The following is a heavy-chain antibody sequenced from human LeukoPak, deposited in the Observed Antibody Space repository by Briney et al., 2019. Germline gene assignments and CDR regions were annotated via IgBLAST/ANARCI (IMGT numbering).Heavy chain of an antibody. J-gene: IGHJ4*02. CDR1: GGSISSGSYY. Sequence: SETLSLTCTVSGGSISSGSYYWSWIRQPAGKGLEWIGRIYTSGSTNYNPSLKSRVTLSVDTSKNQFSLKLSSVTAADTAVYYCARIYYYYNSGSSYYVDSWGQGALVTVSS. CDR2: IYTSGST. CDR3: ARIYYYYNSGSSYYVDS. D-gene: IGHD3-10*01. V-gene: IGHV4-61*02.